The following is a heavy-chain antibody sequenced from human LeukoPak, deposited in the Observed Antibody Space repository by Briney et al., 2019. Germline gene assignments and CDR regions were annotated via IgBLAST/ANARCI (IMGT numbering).Heavy chain of an antibody. CDR3: ARGDRGYSGYIDY. Sequence: SETLSLTCTVSGYSISSGYYWGWIRQPPGKGLEWIGEINHSGSTNYNPSLKSRVTISVDTSKNQFSLKLSSVTAADTAVYYCARGDRGYSGYIDYWGQGTLVTVSS. CDR2: INHSGST. CDR1: GYSISSGYY. V-gene: IGHV4-38-2*02. D-gene: IGHD5-12*01. J-gene: IGHJ4*02.